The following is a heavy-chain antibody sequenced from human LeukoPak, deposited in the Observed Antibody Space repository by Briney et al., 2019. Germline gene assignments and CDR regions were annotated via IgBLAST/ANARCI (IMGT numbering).Heavy chain of an antibody. CDR1: GYTFTSYY. CDR2: INPSGGST. J-gene: IGHJ4*02. Sequence: ASVKVSCKASGYTFTSYYIHWVRQAPGQGLEWMGIINPSGGSTSYARKFQGRVTMTRDMSTSTVYMELSSLRSEDTAVYYCARASGCLDYWGQGTLVTVSS. V-gene: IGHV1-46*01. CDR3: ARASGCLDY. D-gene: IGHD6-19*01.